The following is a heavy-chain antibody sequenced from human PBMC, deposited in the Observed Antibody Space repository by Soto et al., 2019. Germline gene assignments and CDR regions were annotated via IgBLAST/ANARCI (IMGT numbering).Heavy chain of an antibody. CDR1: GFTFSTYG. Sequence: QVQLVESGGGVVQPGRSLRLSCAASGFTFSTYGMHWVRQAPGKGLEWVAVISYDGNEKHYADSVKGRFTISRDNSKDTLSLQMNSLRAEDTAVYYCAKEEALSGWTYGDYWGQGTLVTVSS. D-gene: IGHD6-19*01. J-gene: IGHJ4*02. V-gene: IGHV3-30*18. CDR2: ISYDGNEK. CDR3: AKEEALSGWTYGDY.